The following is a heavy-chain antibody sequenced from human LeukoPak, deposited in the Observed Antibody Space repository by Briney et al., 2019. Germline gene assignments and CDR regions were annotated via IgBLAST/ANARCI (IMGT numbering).Heavy chain of an antibody. CDR1: GFTFSSYT. CDR2: INSGTDT. V-gene: IGHV3-23*01. Sequence: GGSLRLSCTVSGFTFSSYTMSWVRQAPGKGLEWVSVINSGTDTYYTDSVKGRFTISRDNSKNTLYLQMNSLRAEDTAIYYCARDFGVGRGTRMPDYWGRGTLVTVSS. CDR3: ARDFGVGRGTRMPDY. D-gene: IGHD3-3*01. J-gene: IGHJ4*02.